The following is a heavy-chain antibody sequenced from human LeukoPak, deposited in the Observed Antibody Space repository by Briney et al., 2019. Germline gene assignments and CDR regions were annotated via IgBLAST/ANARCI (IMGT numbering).Heavy chain of an antibody. D-gene: IGHD2-2*01. Sequence: SETLSLTCTVSGVSISSSYWSWIRQPAGEGLEWIGRIYSSGSTNYNPSLKSRVTMSVDTSKNQFSLKLSSVTAADAAVYYCARGSTSAINWFDPWGQGALVTVSS. CDR2: IYSSGST. CDR3: ARGSTSAINWFDP. V-gene: IGHV4-4*07. J-gene: IGHJ5*02. CDR1: GVSISSSY.